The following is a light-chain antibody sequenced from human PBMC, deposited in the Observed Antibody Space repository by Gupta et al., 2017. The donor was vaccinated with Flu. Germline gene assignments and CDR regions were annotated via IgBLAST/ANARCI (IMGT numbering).Light chain of an antibody. CDR2: GAS. J-gene: IGKJ4*01. Sequence: EIVMTQSSATLSVSPGERATLSCRASQSVSSNLAWYQQKPGQAPRLLIYGASTRATGIPARFSGSGSGTEFTLTISSLQSEDFAVYYCQQYNNWPPATFGGGTKMEIK. CDR3: QQYNNWPPAT. CDR1: QSVSSN. V-gene: IGKV3-15*01.